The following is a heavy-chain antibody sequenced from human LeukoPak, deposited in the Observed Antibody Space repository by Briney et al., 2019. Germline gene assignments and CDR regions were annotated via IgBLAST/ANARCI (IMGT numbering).Heavy chain of an antibody. CDR1: GLNFGESA. J-gene: IGHJ4*02. V-gene: IGHV3-43*02. CDR2: ISADGGSA. Sequence: GGSLRLSCAASGLNFGESAMHWVRPAPGKGLEWVSLISADGGSAFSADSVKGRFSISRDNSKNSLYLQMDSLRSEDTAMYYCAKESGKFDYWGQGTLVVVSS. CDR3: AKESGKFDY.